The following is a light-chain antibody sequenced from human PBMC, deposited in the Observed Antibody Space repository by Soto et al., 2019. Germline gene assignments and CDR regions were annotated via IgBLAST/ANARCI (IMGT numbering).Light chain of an antibody. J-gene: IGKJ3*01. V-gene: IGKV3-11*01. Sequence: EIVLTQSPATLSLSPGERATLSCGASQGVASTLPWYQQKPGQAPRLLIYDASNRATGIPARFSGSGSGTDFTLTISSLEPEDFAVYYCQQRSNWPPRFTFGPGTKVDI. CDR2: DAS. CDR3: QQRSNWPPRFT. CDR1: QGVAST.